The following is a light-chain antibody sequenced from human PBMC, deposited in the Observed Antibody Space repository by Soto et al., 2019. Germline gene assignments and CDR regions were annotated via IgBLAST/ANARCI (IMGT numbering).Light chain of an antibody. CDR1: QSVSSSY. V-gene: IGKV3-20*01. CDR3: QQYGSSPD. Sequence: EIVLTQSPGTLSLSPGERATLSCRASQSVSSSYLAWYQQKPGQAPRLLIYGASSRATGIPDRFSGSGSGTDFTLTISRLEPEDFALYYCQQYGSSPDFGGGTKVEIK. J-gene: IGKJ4*01. CDR2: GAS.